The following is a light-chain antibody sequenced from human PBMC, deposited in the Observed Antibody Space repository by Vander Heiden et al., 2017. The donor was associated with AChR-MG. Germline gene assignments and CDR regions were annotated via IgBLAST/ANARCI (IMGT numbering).Light chain of an antibody. CDR1: QSISTY. Sequence: IQMTQSPSSLSASVGDRVTITCRASQSISTYLNWYQQKPGKAPKLLIYAASSLQSGVPSRFSAYGSGTDFTLTISSLQPEDFAIYYCQQSYSAPMYTFGQGTKVEIK. CDR2: AAS. CDR3: QQSYSAPMYT. V-gene: IGKV1-39*01. J-gene: IGKJ2*01.